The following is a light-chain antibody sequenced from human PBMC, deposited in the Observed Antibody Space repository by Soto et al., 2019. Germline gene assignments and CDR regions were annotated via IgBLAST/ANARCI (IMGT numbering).Light chain of an antibody. CDR1: QSVSSSY. Sequence: EIVLTQSPGTLSLSPGERATLSCRASQSVSSSYLAWYQQKPGQAPRLLIYGASSRATGIPDRFSGSGSGTDFTLTISRLEPEGFAVYYCQQYGSSPRSFGGGTKVDIK. CDR2: GAS. J-gene: IGKJ4*01. CDR3: QQYGSSPRS. V-gene: IGKV3-20*01.